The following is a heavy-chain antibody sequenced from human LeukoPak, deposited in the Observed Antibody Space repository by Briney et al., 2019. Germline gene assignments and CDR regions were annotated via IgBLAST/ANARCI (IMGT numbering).Heavy chain of an antibody. J-gene: IGHJ4*02. CDR3: AGTLLDWARGETPYYFDY. CDR1: GGSISSGSYY. V-gene: IGHV4-61*02. Sequence: SQTLSLTCTVSGGSISSGSYYWSWIRQPAGKGLEWIGRIYTSGSTNYNPSLKSRVTISVDTSKNQFSLKLSSVTAANTAVYYWAGTLLDWARGETPYYFDYWGQGTLATVSS. D-gene: IGHD7-27*01. CDR2: IYTSGST.